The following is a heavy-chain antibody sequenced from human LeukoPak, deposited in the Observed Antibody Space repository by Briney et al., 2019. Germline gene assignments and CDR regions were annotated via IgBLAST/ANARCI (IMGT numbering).Heavy chain of an antibody. CDR3: ARSKPWGYCSGGSCYPTYYYYYYMDV. CDR1: GFTFSSYS. V-gene: IGHV3-21*01. J-gene: IGHJ6*03. D-gene: IGHD2-15*01. CDR2: ISSSSNYI. Sequence: GGSLRHSCAASGFTFSSYSMNWLRQAPGRGLEWFSSISSSSNYIYYVDSVKGRFTITRDNAKNSLFLQINRLRAEDTAVYFCARSKPWGYCSGGSCYPTYYYYYYMDVWGKGTTVTVSS.